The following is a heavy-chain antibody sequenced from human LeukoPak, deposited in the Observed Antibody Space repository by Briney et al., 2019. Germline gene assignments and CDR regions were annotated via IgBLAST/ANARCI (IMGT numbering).Heavy chain of an antibody. J-gene: IGHJ4*02. CDR2: ITSVSTT. V-gene: IGHV3-11*01. CDR1: GFTFSDYY. Sequence: PGGSLRLSCAASGFTFSDYYMGWIRQAPGEGLGWVSYITSVSTTYYADSVKGRFTTSRDNAKNTRYLQMNSLRDEDTAVYYCARTRTQQWLVPYYCDYWGQGTLVTVSS. CDR3: ARTRTQQWLVPYYCDY. D-gene: IGHD6-19*01.